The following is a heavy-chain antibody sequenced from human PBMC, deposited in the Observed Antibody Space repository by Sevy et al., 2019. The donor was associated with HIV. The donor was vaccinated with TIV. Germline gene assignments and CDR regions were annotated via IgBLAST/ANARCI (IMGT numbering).Heavy chain of an antibody. J-gene: IGHJ6*02. CDR1: GFPFGANA. Sequence: GGPLRLPFAASGFPFGANAMNWFPQAPGKGRNGAPAFGGKGLNTPHPAPVEGRFTISRDNSNDTRYLQMNSLRAEDTAVYYCAKTIDSGGGVVPAANYFYYGLDVWGQGTTVTVSS. CDR3: AKTIDSGGGVVPAANYFYYGLDV. D-gene: IGHD2-2*01. CDR2: FGGKGLNT. V-gene: IGHV3-23*01.